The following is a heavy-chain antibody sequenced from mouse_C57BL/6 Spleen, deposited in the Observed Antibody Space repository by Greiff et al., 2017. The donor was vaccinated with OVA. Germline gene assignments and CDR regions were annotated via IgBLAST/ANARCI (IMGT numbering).Heavy chain of an antibody. V-gene: IGHV14-4*01. Sequence: VQLQQSGAELVRPGASVKLSCTASGFNIKDDYMHWVKQRPEQGLEWIGWIDPENGDTEYASKFQGKATITADTSSNTAYLQLSSLTSEDPAVYYCTTFDYDGIWGQGTTLTVSS. D-gene: IGHD2-4*01. CDR1: GFNIKDDY. CDR2: IDPENGDT. J-gene: IGHJ2*01. CDR3: TTFDYDGI.